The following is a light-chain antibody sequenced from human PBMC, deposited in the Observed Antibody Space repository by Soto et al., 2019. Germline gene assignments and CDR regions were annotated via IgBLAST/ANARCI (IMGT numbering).Light chain of an antibody. V-gene: IGKV3-15*01. J-gene: IGKJ3*01. CDR3: QQYHDWPPIT. CDR1: QSVSSD. CDR2: GAS. Sequence: EIVMTQSPATLSVSPGEGVTLSCRASQSVSSDLAWYQQKPGQSPRLLMYGASTRATAIPARFSGGGSVTEFNLTISSLQSKDGAISYCQQYHDWPPITFGPGTKVDSK.